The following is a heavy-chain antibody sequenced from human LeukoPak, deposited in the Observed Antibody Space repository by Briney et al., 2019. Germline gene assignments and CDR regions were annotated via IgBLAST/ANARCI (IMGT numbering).Heavy chain of an antibody. CDR3: ARGRAGAARSTNFDY. CDR2: IWYDGSNK. CDR1: GFTFSSYG. Sequence: PGRSLRLSCAASGFTFSSYGMHWVRQAPGKGLEWVAVIWYDGSNKYYADSVKGRFTISRDNSKNTLYLQMNSLRAEDTAVYYRARGRAGAARSTNFDYWGQGTLVTVSS. V-gene: IGHV3-33*01. D-gene: IGHD2/OR15-2a*01. J-gene: IGHJ4*02.